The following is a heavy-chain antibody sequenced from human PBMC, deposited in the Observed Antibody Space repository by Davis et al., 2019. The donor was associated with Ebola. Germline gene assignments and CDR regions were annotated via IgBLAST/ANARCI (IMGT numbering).Heavy chain of an antibody. J-gene: IGHJ4*02. Sequence: GESLKISCAASGFTFSSYGMHWVRQAPGKGLEWVAVIWYDGSNKYYADSVKGRFTISRDNSKNTLYLQMNSLRAEDTAVYYCARPGVTKFDYWGQGTLVTVSS. D-gene: IGHD4-23*01. CDR3: ARPGVTKFDY. CDR1: GFTFSSYG. V-gene: IGHV3-33*01. CDR2: IWYDGSNK.